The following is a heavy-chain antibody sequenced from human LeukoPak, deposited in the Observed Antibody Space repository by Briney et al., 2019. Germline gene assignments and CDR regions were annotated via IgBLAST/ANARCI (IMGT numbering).Heavy chain of an antibody. CDR3: ARGYGSGNYPYYYGVDV. V-gene: IGHV4-39*01. CDR1: GGSISSTSYY. D-gene: IGHD3-10*01. J-gene: IGHJ6*02. CDR2: IYYSGST. Sequence: SETLSLTCTVSGGSISSTSYYWGCIRQPPGKGLEWIGSIYYSGSTYYNPSLKGRVTISIDTSKNQFSLNLSSVTAADTAVYYCARGYGSGNYPYYYGVDVWGQGTTVTVSS.